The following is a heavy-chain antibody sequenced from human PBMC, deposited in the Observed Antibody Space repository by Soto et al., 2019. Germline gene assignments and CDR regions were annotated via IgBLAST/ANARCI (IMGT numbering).Heavy chain of an antibody. V-gene: IGHV1-69*02. CDR1: GGTFSSNT. CDR2: IIPILGIA. CDR3: ARGGLRDYYYYMDV. D-gene: IGHD4-17*01. J-gene: IGHJ6*03. Sequence: GASVKVSCKASGGTFSSNTIRWVRQAPGQGLEWMGRIIPILGIANYAQKFQGRVTITADKSTSTAYMELSGLRSEDTAVYYCARGGLRDYYYYMDVWGKGTTVTVSS.